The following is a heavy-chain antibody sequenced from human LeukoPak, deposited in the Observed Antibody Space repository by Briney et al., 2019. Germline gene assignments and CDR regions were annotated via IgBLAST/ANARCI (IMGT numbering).Heavy chain of an antibody. J-gene: IGHJ6*03. CDR3: AKGSYYYYYYMDA. V-gene: IGHV3-9*01. CDR2: ISWNSGSI. Sequence: QPGRSLRLSCAASGFTFDDYAMHWVRQAPGKGLEWVSGISWNSGSIGYADSVKGRFTISRDNAKNSLYLQMNSLRAEDTALYYCAKGSYYYYYYMDAWGKGTTVTVSS. D-gene: IGHD1-26*01. CDR1: GFTFDDYA.